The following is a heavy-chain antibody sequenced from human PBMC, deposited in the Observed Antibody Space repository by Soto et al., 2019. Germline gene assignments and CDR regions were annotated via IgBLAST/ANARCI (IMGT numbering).Heavy chain of an antibody. CDR3: AKDLLGPGRAYGMDV. Sequence: QVQLVESGGGVVQPGRSLRLSCAASGFTFSSYGMRWVRQAPGKGLEWVAVISYDGSNKHYADSVKGRFTISRDNSKNALYMQMNSLRAEDTAVYYCAKDLLGPGRAYGMDVWGQGTTVTVSS. CDR1: GFTFSSYG. CDR2: ISYDGSNK. D-gene: IGHD7-27*01. V-gene: IGHV3-30*18. J-gene: IGHJ6*02.